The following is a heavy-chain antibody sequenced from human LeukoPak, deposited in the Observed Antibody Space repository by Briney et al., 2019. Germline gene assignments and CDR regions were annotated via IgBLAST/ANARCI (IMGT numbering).Heavy chain of an antibody. CDR2: INPSGGDT. V-gene: IGHV1-46*01. D-gene: IGHD1-14*01. Sequence: ASVKVSCKTSGYTFTSYYMHWVRQAPGQGLEWMGIINPSGGDTSYAQKFQGRLTMTRDTSTNTVYMELTSLRSEDTAVYYCAREVMDNLRFDYWGQGTLVTVSS. J-gene: IGHJ4*02. CDR3: AREVMDNLRFDY. CDR1: GYTFTSYY.